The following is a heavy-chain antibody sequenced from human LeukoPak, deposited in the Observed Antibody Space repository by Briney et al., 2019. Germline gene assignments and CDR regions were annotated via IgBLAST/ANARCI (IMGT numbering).Heavy chain of an antibody. V-gene: IGHV3-23*01. CDR3: AKDPTYYDFWSGRWGYYYYGMDV. D-gene: IGHD3-3*01. CDR2: ISGSGGST. Sequence: GGSLRLSCAASGFTFSSYAMSWVRQAPGKGLEWVSAISGSGGSTYYADSVKGRFTISRDNSKNTLYLQMNSLRAEDTAAYYCAKDPTYYDFWSGRWGYYYYGMDVWGQGTTVTVSS. CDR1: GFTFSSYA. J-gene: IGHJ6*02.